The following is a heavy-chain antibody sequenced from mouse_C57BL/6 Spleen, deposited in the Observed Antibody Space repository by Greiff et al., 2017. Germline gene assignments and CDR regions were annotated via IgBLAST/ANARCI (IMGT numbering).Heavy chain of an antibody. CDR2: IDPSDSYT. D-gene: IGHD5-1-1*01. Sequence: QVQLQQSGAELVKPGASVKLSCKASGYTFTSYWMQWVKQRPGQGLEWIGEIDPSDSYTNYNQKFKGKATLTVDTSSSTAYMQLSSLTSEDSAVYYCAREDTRGYFDYWGQGTTLTVSS. J-gene: IGHJ2*01. CDR1: GYTFTSYW. V-gene: IGHV1-50*01. CDR3: AREDTRGYFDY.